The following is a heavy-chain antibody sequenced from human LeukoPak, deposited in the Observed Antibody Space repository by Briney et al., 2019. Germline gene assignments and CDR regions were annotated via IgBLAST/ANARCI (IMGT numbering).Heavy chain of an antibody. CDR2: IYYSGST. D-gene: IGHD2-2*01. CDR1: GGSISSYY. J-gene: IGHJ5*02. V-gene: IGHV4-59*08. Sequence: SETLSLTCTASGGSISSYYWSWIRQPPGKGLEWIGYIYYSGSTNYNPSLKSRVAISVDTSKNQFSLKLSSVTAADTAVYYCARRAVVVPAARGWFDPWGQGTLVTVSS. CDR3: ARRAVVVPAARGWFDP.